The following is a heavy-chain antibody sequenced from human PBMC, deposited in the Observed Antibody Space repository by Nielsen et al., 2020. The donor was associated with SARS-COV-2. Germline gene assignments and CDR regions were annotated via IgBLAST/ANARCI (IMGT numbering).Heavy chain of an antibody. CDR3: ARSRGCSATSCFFDY. J-gene: IGHJ4*02. V-gene: IGHV1-3*01. Sequence: ASVKVSCKASGYTFTNYAMHWVRQAPGQRLEWMGWINAGNGNTKYSQKFQGRVTITRDTSASTAYMELSGLSSEDTAVYYCARSRGCSATSCFFDYWGQGALVTVSS. CDR1: GYTFTNYA. CDR2: INAGNGNT. D-gene: IGHD2-2*01.